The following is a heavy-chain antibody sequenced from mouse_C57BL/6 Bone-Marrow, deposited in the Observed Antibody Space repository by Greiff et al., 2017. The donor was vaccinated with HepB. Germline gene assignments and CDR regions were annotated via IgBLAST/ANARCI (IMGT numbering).Heavy chain of an antibody. J-gene: IGHJ3*01. CDR1: GYTFTSYW. D-gene: IGHD2-4*01. CDR3: AREGDYDGDVPFAY. CDR2: IYPGSGST. V-gene: IGHV1-55*01. Sequence: VQLQQPGAEPVKPGASVKMSCKASGYTFTSYWITWVKQRPGQGLEWIGDIYPGSGSTNYNEKFKSKATLTVDTSSSTAYMQLSSLTSEDSAVYYCAREGDYDGDVPFAYWGQGTLVTVSA.